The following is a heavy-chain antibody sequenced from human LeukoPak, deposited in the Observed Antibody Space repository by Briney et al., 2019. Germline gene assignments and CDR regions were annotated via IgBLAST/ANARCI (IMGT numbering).Heavy chain of an antibody. V-gene: IGHV3-23*01. Sequence: GGSLRLSCAASGFTFSSYAMSWVRQAPGKGLEWVSAISGSGGSTYYADSVKGRFTISRDNSKNTRYLQMNSLRAEDTAVYYCAKQPRPTWIQLWGDYWGQGTLVTVSS. CDR3: AKQPRPTWIQLWGDY. J-gene: IGHJ4*02. CDR2: ISGSGGST. CDR1: GFTFSSYA. D-gene: IGHD5-18*01.